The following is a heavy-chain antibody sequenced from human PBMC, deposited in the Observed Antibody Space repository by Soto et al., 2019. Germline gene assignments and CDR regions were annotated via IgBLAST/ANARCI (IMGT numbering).Heavy chain of an antibody. J-gene: IGHJ5*01. CDR1: GFTFSSYA. D-gene: IGHD5-12*01. Sequence: EVQLLESGGGLVQPGGSLRLSCAASGFTFSSYAMSWVRQAPGKGLEWVSAISGSGGSTFYADSVKGRFTISRDTSKNTLFLQMNSLRAEDTAVYYCAKDRGRGYDWFHSWGQGTLVTVSS. V-gene: IGHV3-23*01. CDR3: AKDRGRGYDWFHS. CDR2: ISGSGGST.